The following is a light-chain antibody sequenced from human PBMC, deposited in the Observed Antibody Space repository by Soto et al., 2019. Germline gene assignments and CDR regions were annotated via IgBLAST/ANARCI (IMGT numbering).Light chain of an antibody. CDR2: KAS. CDR1: QSISSW. Sequence: DIQMTQSPSTLSAPVGDRVTITCRASQSISSWLAWYQQKPGKAPKLLIYKASSLESGVPSRFSGTGSGTEFTLTISSLQPDDFATYYCQQYNSYPWTFGEGTKVAIK. J-gene: IGKJ1*01. V-gene: IGKV1-5*03. CDR3: QQYNSYPWT.